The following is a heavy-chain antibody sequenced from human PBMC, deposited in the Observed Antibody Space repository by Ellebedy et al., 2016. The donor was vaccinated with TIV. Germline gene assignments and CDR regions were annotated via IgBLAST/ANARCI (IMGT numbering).Heavy chain of an antibody. J-gene: IGHJ4*02. V-gene: IGHV3-48*02. CDR1: GFIFSTYS. Sequence: GESLKISXAASGFIFSTYSMNWVRQAPGTGLEWVAFIRSSTNSISYADSVKGRFTISRDDAENSLYLQMNSLRDEDTAVYYCARGGAGFDSMNRELSFDSWGQGTLVTVSS. D-gene: IGHD1-26*01. CDR2: IRSSTNSI. CDR3: ARGGAGFDSMNRELSFDS.